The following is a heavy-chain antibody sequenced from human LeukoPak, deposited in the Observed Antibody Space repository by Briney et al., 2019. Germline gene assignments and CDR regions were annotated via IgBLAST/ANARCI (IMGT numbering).Heavy chain of an antibody. CDR3: AREGSAMIDAFDI. CDR1: GYTFTGYY. Sequence: GALVKVSCKASGYTFTGYYMHWVRQAPGQGLEWMGWINPNSGGTNYAQKFQGRVTMTRDTSISTAYMELSRLRSDDTAVYYCAREGSAMIDAFDIWGQGTMVTVSS. V-gene: IGHV1-2*02. J-gene: IGHJ3*02. D-gene: IGHD3-22*01. CDR2: INPNSGGT.